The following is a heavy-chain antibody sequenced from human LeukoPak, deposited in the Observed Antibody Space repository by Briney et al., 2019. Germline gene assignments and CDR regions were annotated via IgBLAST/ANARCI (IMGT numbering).Heavy chain of an antibody. CDR3: ARGGYDILTGCSGGYFDY. Sequence: PSETLSLTCTVSGGSISSYYWSWIRQPPGKGLEWIGYIYYSGSTNYNPSLKSRVTISVDTSKNQFSLKLSSVTAADTAVYYCARGGYDILTGCSGGYFDYWGQGTLVTVSS. CDR1: GGSISSYY. CDR2: IYYSGST. D-gene: IGHD3-9*01. J-gene: IGHJ4*02. V-gene: IGHV4-59*01.